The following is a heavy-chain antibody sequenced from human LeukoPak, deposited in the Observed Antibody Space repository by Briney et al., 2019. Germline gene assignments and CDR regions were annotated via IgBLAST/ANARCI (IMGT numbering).Heavy chain of an antibody. CDR1: GFTFSNAW. CDR2: IKNKNDGGRT. D-gene: IGHD1-14*01. Sequence: GGSLRLSCAASGFTFSNAWMTWVRQAPGKGLEWVGLIKNKNDGGRTEYAAPVKGRFTISRDDSKNTLYLQMNSLRTEDTAMYYCTTKTRLSSEGFDDWGQGTLVTVSS. J-gene: IGHJ4*02. V-gene: IGHV3-15*01. CDR3: TTKTRLSSEGFDD.